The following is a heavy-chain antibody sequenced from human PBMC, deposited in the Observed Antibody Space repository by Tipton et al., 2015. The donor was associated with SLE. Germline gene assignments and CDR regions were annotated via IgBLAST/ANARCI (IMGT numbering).Heavy chain of an antibody. CDR2: VYYSGNT. CDR3: ARGGGCSSTSCYRGHQRYYYRYMDV. D-gene: IGHD2-2*01. CDR1: GGSINRSTYY. Sequence: TLSLTCIVSGGSINRSTYYWGWIRQSPGKGLEWIGSVYYSGNTYYNPSLKSRVTISVDTSKNQFSLKLSSVTAADTAVYYCARGGGCSSTSCYRGHQRYYYRYMDVWGKGTTVTVSS. J-gene: IGHJ6*03. V-gene: IGHV4-39*07.